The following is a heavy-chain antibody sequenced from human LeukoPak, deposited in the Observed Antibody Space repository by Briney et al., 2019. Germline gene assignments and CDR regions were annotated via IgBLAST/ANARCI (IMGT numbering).Heavy chain of an antibody. D-gene: IGHD3-22*01. CDR3: ARQDYDRSGYYWGYYYYYMDV. CDR2: TYYSGST. V-gene: IGHV4-39*01. Sequence: SETLSLTCTVSGGSISSSSYYWGWIRQPPGKGREWIGSTYYSGSTYYNPSLKRLVTISVDTSKNQFSLKLSSVTAAGTAVYYCARQDYDRSGYYWGYYYYYMDVWGKGTTVTISS. CDR1: GGSISSSSYY. J-gene: IGHJ6*03.